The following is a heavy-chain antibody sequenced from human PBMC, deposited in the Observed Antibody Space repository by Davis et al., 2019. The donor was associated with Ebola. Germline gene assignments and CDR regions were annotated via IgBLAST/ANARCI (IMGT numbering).Heavy chain of an antibody. CDR3: ARERITIFGGTTGDFDY. J-gene: IGHJ4*02. CDR1: GGTFSSYA. CDR2: ISAYNGNT. Sequence: ASVKVSCKASGGTFSSYAISWVRQAPGQGLEWMGWISAYNGNTNYAQKLQGRVTMTTDTSTSTAYMELRSLRSDDTAVYYCARERITIFGGTTGDFDYWGQGTLVTVSS. V-gene: IGHV1-18*01. D-gene: IGHD3-3*01.